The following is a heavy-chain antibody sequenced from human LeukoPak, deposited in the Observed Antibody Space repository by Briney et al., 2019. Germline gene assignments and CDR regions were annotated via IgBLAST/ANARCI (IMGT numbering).Heavy chain of an antibody. Sequence: GRSLRLSCAASGFTFSSYGMHWVRQAPGKGLEWVAVIWYDGSNKYYADSVKGRFTISRDNSKNTLYLQMNSLRAEDTAVYYCARVGAAGYYYGMDVWGQGTTVTVSS. V-gene: IGHV3-33*01. D-gene: IGHD6-13*01. CDR3: ARVGAAGYYYGMDV. CDR2: IWYDGSNK. CDR1: GFTFSSYG. J-gene: IGHJ6*02.